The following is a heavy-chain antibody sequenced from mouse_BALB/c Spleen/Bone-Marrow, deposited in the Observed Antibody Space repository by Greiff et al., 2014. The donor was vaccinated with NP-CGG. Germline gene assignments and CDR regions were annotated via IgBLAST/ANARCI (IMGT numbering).Heavy chain of an antibody. J-gene: IGHJ3*01. Sequence: VKLMESGPDLVAPSQSLSTTCTVSGFSLTSYGVHWVRQPPGKGLEWLVVIWSDGSTTYNSALKSRLSISKDNSKSQVFLKMNSLQTDDTAMYYCARHDNDGYYLAYWGQGTLVTVSA. V-gene: IGHV2-6-2*01. CDR3: ARHDNDGYYLAY. D-gene: IGHD2-3*01. CDR2: IWSDGST. CDR1: GFSLTSYG.